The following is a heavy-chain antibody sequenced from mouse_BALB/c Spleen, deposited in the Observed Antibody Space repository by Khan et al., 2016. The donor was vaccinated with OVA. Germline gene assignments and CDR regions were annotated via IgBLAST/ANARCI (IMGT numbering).Heavy chain of an antibody. CDR3: ARKNGSDFDY. CDR1: GYSFTGYF. J-gene: IGHJ2*01. D-gene: IGHD1-1*01. V-gene: IGHV1-20*02. Sequence: VQLQQSGPELVKPGASVKISCKASGYSFTGYFMNWVMQSHGKSLEWIGRINPHIGETLYNQKFKGKATLTVDDSSRTDHMELRSLASEDSAVYYCARKNGSDFDYWGQGTTLTVSS. CDR2: INPHIGET.